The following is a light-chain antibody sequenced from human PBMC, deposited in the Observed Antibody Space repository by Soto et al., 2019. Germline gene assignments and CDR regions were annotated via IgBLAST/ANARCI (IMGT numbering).Light chain of an antibody. J-gene: IGKJ4*01. CDR3: QQSYGTPLT. CDR1: QSISNY. V-gene: IGKV1-39*01. Sequence: DMEMTQSPLSLSASVGDRVTITCRASQSISNYLNWYQHKPGKVPKLLIYAASSLQSGVPTRFSGGGSRTDFTLTINSLQPEDFATYYCQQSYGTPLTFGGGTKIEIK. CDR2: AAS.